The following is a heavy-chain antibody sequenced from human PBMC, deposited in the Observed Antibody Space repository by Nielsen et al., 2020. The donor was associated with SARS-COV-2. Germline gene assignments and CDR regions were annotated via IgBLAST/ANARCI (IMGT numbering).Heavy chain of an antibody. CDR2: IDPSDSYT. J-gene: IGHJ6*02. CDR1: GYSFTSYW. V-gene: IGHV5-10-1*01. Sequence: GESLKISCKGSGYSFTSYWISWVRQMPGKGLEWMGRIDPSDSYTNYSPSFQGHVTISADKSISTAYLQWSSLKASDTAMYYCARARGSGQGNYYGMDVWGQGTTVTVSS. CDR3: ARARGSGQGNYYGMDV. D-gene: IGHD3-10*01.